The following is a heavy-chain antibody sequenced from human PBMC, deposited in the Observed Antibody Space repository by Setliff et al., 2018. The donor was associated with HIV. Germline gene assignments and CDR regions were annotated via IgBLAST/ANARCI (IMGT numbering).Heavy chain of an antibody. D-gene: IGHD3-10*01. CDR3: ARVGGFFGEARPPPDY. J-gene: IGHJ4*02. CDR1: GGSISSDTFY. CDR2: IYYSGST. V-gene: IGHV4-39*01. Sequence: PSETLSLTCTVSGGSISSDTFYWSWIRQPAGKGLEWIGTIYYSGSTFYNPSLKSRVTISVDASKNQFSLKMSSVTAADTAVYYCARVGGFFGEARPPPDYWGQGALVTVSS.